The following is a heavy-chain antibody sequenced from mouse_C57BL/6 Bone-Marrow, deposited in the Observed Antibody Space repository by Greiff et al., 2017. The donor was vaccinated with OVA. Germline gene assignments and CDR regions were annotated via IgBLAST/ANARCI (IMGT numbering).Heavy chain of an antibody. J-gene: IGHJ1*03. CDR1: GYAFSSSW. CDR2: IYPGDGDT. CDR3: ARDYARYFDV. D-gene: IGHD2-4*01. Sequence: QVQLQQSGPELVKPGASVKISCKASGYAFSSSWMNWVKQRPGKGLEWIGRIYPGDGDTNYNGKFKGKATLTADKSSSTAYMQLSSLTSEDSAVYFCARDYARYFDVWGTGTTVTVSS. V-gene: IGHV1-82*01.